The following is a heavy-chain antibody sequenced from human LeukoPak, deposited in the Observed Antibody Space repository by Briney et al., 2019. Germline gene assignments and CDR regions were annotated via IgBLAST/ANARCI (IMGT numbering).Heavy chain of an antibody. D-gene: IGHD3-22*01. Sequence: SETLSFTCTVSGGSISSGDYYWSWIRQPPGKGLEWIGYIYYSGSTYYNPSLKSRVTISVDTSKNQFSLRLSSVTAADTAVYYCARYDSQFHWYFDLWGRGTLVTVSS. V-gene: IGHV4-30-4*01. J-gene: IGHJ2*01. CDR2: IYYSGST. CDR3: ARYDSQFHWYFDL. CDR1: GGSISSGDYY.